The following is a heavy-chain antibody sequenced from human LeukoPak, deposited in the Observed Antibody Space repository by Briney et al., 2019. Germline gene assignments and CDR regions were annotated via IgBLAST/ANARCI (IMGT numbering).Heavy chain of an antibody. D-gene: IGHD6-19*01. Sequence: SQTLSLTCTVSGGSISSGGYYWSWIRQHPGKGLEWIGYIYYSGSTYYNPSLKSRVTISVDTSKNQFSLKLSSVTAADTAVYYCAKYSIAVAGTGGDAFDIWGQGTMVTVSS. CDR2: IYYSGST. V-gene: IGHV4-31*03. J-gene: IGHJ3*02. CDR1: GGSISSGGYY. CDR3: AKYSIAVAGTGGDAFDI.